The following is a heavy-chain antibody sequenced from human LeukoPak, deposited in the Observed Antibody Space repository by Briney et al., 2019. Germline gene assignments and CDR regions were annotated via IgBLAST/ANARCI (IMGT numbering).Heavy chain of an antibody. D-gene: IGHD3-3*01. CDR1: GYSISSGYY. J-gene: IGHJ4*02. CDR3: ARHNDFWAIDY. V-gene: IGHV4-38-2*01. Sequence: PSETLSLTCAVSGYSISSGYYWGWIRQPPGKGLEWIGSIYHSGSTYYNPFLKSRVTISVDTSKNQFSLKLSSVTAADTAVYYCARHNDFWAIDYWGQGTLVTVSS. CDR2: IYHSGST.